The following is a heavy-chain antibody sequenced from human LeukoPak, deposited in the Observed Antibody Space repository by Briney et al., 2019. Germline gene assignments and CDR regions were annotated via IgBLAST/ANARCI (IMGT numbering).Heavy chain of an antibody. D-gene: IGHD3-22*01. Sequence: SQTLSLTCAVSGGSISSGGYPWSWIRQPPGKGLEWIGYIYHSGSTYYNPSLKSRVTISVDRSKNQFSLKLSSVTAADTAVYYCARQYYYDSSGYRYYFDYWGQGTLVTVSS. CDR2: IYHSGST. J-gene: IGHJ4*02. CDR3: ARQYYYDSSGYRYYFDY. V-gene: IGHV4-30-2*01. CDR1: GGSISSGGYP.